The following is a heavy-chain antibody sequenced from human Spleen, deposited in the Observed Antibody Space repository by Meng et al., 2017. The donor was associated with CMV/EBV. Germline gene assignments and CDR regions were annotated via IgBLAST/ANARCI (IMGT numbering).Heavy chain of an antibody. D-gene: IGHD6-13*01. CDR2: IYYSGST. CDR3: ARDRGAAAGGFDP. CDR1: GGSISSGDYY. V-gene: IGHV4-30-4*08. J-gene: IGHJ5*02. Sequence: QVQLQAAGPGLVKPSQTLSLTCTVSGGSISSGDYYWSWIRQPPGKGLEWIGYIYYSGSTYYNPSLKSRVVISVDRSKNQFSLKLSSVTAADTAVYYCARDRGAAAGGFDPWGQGTLVTVSS.